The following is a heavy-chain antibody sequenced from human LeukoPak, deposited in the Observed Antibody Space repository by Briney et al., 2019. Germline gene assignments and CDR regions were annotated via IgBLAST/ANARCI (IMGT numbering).Heavy chain of an antibody. D-gene: IGHD4-17*01. CDR2: IIPIFAIA. Sequence: SVKVSCKASGGTFSSYAISWVRQAPGQGLEWMGRIIPIFAIANYAQKFQGRVTITADKSTSTAYMELSSLRSEDTAVYYCATQVTTVPEKVNFRNWGYGMDVWGQGTTVTVSS. CDR1: GGTFSSYA. J-gene: IGHJ6*02. V-gene: IGHV1-69*04. CDR3: ATQVTTVPEKVNFRNWGYGMDV.